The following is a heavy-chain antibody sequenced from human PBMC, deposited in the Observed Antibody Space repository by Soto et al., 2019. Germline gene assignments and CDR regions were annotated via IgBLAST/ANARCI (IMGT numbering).Heavy chain of an antibody. Sequence: SETLSLTCTVSGGAISSYYWSWIRQPPGKGLEWIGYIYYSGSTNYNPSLKSRVTISVDTSKNQFSLKLSSVTAADTAVYYCARDLQWRDYGGNSKPSGMDVWGQGTTVTVSS. V-gene: IGHV4-59*01. J-gene: IGHJ6*02. CDR2: IYYSGST. CDR3: ARDLQWRDYGGNSKPSGMDV. D-gene: IGHD4-17*01. CDR1: GGAISSYY.